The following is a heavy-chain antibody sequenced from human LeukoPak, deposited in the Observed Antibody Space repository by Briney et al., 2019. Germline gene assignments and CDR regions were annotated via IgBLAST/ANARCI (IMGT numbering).Heavy chain of an antibody. CDR3: AREQAGAYLD. CDR2: ISSSTSYI. V-gene: IGHV3-21*01. CDR1: GFTFSSYS. Sequence: GGSLRLSCAASGFTFSSYSMNWVRQAPGKGLEWVSSISSSTSYIYYADSVKGRLTISRDNAKNSLYLQMNSLRAEDTAVYYCAREQAGAYLDWGQGTLVTVSS. D-gene: IGHD1-26*01. J-gene: IGHJ4*02.